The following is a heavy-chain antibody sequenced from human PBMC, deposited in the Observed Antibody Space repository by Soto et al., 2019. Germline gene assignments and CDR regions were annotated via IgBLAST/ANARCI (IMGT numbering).Heavy chain of an antibody. CDR2: ISSSGSS. V-gene: IGHV4-30-4*01. CDR3: AGSFMRCFDP. D-gene: IGHD3-16*01. Sequence: QGQLQESGPGLVKPSQTLSLTCTVSGGSISSGDSYWSWIRQPPGKGLEWIGYISSSGSSYCNPSLKSRITISVDTPKNQFSLKLGSVTAADSAVYYCAGSFMRCFDPWGQGTLVTVSS. J-gene: IGHJ5*02. CDR1: GGSISSGDSY.